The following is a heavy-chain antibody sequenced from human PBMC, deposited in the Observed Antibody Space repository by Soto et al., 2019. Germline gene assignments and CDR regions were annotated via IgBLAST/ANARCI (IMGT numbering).Heavy chain of an antibody. J-gene: IGHJ6*04. CDR3: ARRPLLEYSPLGGFYSVMDF. Sequence: GESLKISCKGSGYSFTSYWIGWVRQMPGKGLEWMGIIYPGDSDTRYSPSFQGQVTISADKSISTAYLQWSSLKASDPAMYYWARRPLLEYSPLGGFYSVMDFWAKGPTVTVSS. D-gene: IGHD3-3*01. CDR2: IYPGDSDT. V-gene: IGHV5-51*01. CDR1: GYSFTSYW.